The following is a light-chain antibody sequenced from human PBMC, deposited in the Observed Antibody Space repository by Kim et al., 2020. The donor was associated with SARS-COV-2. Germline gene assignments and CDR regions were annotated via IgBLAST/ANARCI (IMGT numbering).Light chain of an antibody. V-gene: IGLV6-57*03. Sequence: TLTTSCTRSSGSIASNYVQWYQQRPGSAPNTVIYEDNQRPSGVPARFSGSIDSSSNSASLTISGLRTEDEADFYCQSYDSSTPCVFGGGTQLTVL. CDR1: SGSIASNY. CDR3: QSYDSSTPCV. CDR2: EDN. J-gene: IGLJ3*02.